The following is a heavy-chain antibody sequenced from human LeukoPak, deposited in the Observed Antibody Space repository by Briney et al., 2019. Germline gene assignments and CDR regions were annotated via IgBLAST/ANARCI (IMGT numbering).Heavy chain of an antibody. CDR3: AREFYDILTGYYYGMDV. V-gene: IGHV4-59*11. J-gene: IGHJ6*04. CDR1: GGSISSHY. CDR2: IYYSGST. D-gene: IGHD3-9*01. Sequence: PSETLSLTCTVSGGSISSHYWSWIRQPPGKGLEWIGYIYYSGSTNYNPSLKSRVTISVDTSKNQFSLKLSSVTAADTAVYYCAREFYDILTGYYYGMDVWGKGTTVTVSS.